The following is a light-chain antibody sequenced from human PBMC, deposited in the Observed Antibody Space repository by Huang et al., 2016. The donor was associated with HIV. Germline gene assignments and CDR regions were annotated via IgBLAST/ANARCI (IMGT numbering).Light chain of an antibody. Sequence: ETVLTQSPVTLSVSPGDRASLSCRSSQIVNSHLAWYQQKPGQAPRLLIYAASTRATGVPARFRGSGAGTEFTLSISTLQSEVSAVYYCQQYNDFRSTFGPGTRVEIK. J-gene: IGKJ3*01. CDR3: QQYNDFRST. CDR2: AAS. CDR1: QIVNSH. V-gene: IGKV3-15*01.